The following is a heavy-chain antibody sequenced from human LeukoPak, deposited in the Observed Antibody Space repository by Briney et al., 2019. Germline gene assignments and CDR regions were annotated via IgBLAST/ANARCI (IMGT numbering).Heavy chain of an antibody. J-gene: IGHJ1*01. Sequence: SVTVSCKASGGIFSSYPISWVRQAPGQGVEWMGGIITIFGTANYAQKFQGRVTITADQSTSTAYMVLSSLRSEDTAVYYCARPGVVAGTEWDFQHWGQGTLVTVSS. V-gene: IGHV1-69*13. CDR2: IITIFGTA. D-gene: IGHD2-2*01. CDR1: GGIFSSYP. CDR3: ARPGVVAGTEWDFQH.